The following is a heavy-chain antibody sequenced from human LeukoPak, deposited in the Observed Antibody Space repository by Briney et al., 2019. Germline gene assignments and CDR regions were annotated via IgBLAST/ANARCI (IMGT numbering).Heavy chain of an antibody. CDR3: ARDVVVVPAAREGWFEP. V-gene: IGHV4-30-4*01. D-gene: IGHD2-2*01. CDR2: IYYSGST. CDR1: GGSISMGDYY. J-gene: IGHJ5*02. Sequence: SETLSLTCTVSGGSISMGDYYWSWIRQPPGKGLEWIGYIYYSGSTYYNPSLKSRVTISVDTSKNQFSLKLSSVNAADTAVYYCARDVVVVPAAREGWFEPWGQGTLVTVSS.